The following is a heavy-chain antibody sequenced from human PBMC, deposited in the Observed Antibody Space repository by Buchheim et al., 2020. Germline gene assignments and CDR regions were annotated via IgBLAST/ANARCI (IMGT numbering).Heavy chain of an antibody. CDR1: GFTFSSYA. CDR3: AKGVYSTTWSLFDY. CDR2: FGCSGGST. D-gene: IGHD2/OR15-2a*01. Sequence: EVQLLESGGGLVQPGGSLRLSCTASGFTFSSYAMNWVRQAPGKGLEWVSGFGCSGGSTYYADSVKGRFTFYRDNSKNTLYLQMNSLTAEDTALYYCAKGVYSTTWSLFDYWGQGT. V-gene: IGHV3-23*01. J-gene: IGHJ4*02.